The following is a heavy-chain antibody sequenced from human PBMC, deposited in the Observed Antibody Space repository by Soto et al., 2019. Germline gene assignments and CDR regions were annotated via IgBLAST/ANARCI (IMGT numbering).Heavy chain of an antibody. D-gene: IGHD3-22*01. CDR3: AKDTITMIVVVITTAYYYGMDV. V-gene: IGHV3-23*01. Sequence: EVQLLESGGGLVPPGGSLRLSCAASGFTFSSYAMSWVRQAPGKGLEWVSAISGSGGSTYYADSVKGRFTISRDNSKNTLYLQMNSLRAEDTAVYYCAKDTITMIVVVITTAYYYGMDVWGQGTTVTVSS. CDR2: ISGSGGST. J-gene: IGHJ6*02. CDR1: GFTFSSYA.